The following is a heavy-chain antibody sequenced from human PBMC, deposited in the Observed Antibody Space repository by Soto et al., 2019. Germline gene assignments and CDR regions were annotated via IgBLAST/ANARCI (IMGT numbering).Heavy chain of an antibody. Sequence: PSETLSLTCTVSGGSISSGDYYWGWIRQPPGEGLEWIGYIHYSGTAKIKPSLQSRVITSVDTSKNQISLRLRSVTAADTVVYYCARDSFSEVIRSDDGFDIWGQGTMVTVS. V-gene: IGHV4-61*08. CDR2: IHYSGTA. J-gene: IGHJ3*02. CDR1: GGSISSGDYY. D-gene: IGHD2-21*01. CDR3: ARDSFSEVIRSDDGFDI.